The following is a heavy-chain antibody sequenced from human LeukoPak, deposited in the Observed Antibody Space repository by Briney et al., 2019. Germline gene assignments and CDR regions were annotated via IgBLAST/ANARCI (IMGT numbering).Heavy chain of an antibody. J-gene: IGHJ6*02. CDR1: SNTFIAKP. D-gene: IGHD3-10*02. CDR2: IGSDNKP. CDR3: ARGLHYYVAMDV. V-gene: IGHV3-23*05. Sequence: GRSLRLSCNASSNTFIAKPMTWFIQAPGKGLEWVSSIGSDNKPHYSESVKGRFAISRDNSKSMLFLQLSSLRAEDTALYYCARGLHYYVAMDVWGQGTTVTVSS.